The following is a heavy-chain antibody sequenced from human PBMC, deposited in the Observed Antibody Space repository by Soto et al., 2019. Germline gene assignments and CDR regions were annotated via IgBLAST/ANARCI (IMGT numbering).Heavy chain of an antibody. V-gene: IGHV4-34*01. CDR1: GGSFSGYY. J-gene: IGHJ6*03. Sequence: QVQLQQWGAGLLKPSETLSLTCAMSGGSFSGYYWNWIRQSPGKGLEWIAEINYSVSTNYNPSLKSRVTISVDTSKDQFSLKLSSVTAADTAVYYCALFVVYTDYYLDVWGKGTTVTVSS. D-gene: IGHD2-2*02. CDR2: INYSVST. CDR3: ALFVVYTDYYLDV.